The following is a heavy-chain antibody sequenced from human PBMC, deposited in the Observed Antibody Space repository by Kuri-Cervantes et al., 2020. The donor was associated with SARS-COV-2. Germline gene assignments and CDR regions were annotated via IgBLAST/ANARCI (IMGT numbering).Heavy chain of an antibody. D-gene: IGHD1-1*01. Sequence: GESLKISCAASGFTFSTSWMSWVRQAPGKGLEWVANIGQDGSVKYYVDSAKGRFTISRDNAKNSLYLQMNGLRTDDMAVYYCAIGGNYWHAWGQGTLVTVSS. V-gene: IGHV3-7*01. CDR2: IGQDGSVK. CDR3: AIGGNYWHA. CDR1: GFTFSTSW. J-gene: IGHJ5*02.